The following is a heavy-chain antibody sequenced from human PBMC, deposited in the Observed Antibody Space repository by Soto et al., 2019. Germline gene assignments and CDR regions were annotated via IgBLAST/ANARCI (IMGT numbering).Heavy chain of an antibody. CDR3: ASGGSSNWFDP. CDR2: IYYTGSA. CDR1: GGSISRYY. J-gene: IGHJ5*02. Sequence: SETLSLTCTVSGGSISRYYWSWIRQPPGKGLEWIGYIYYTGSAYYNPSLKSRVTMSVDTSKNQFPLKVTSVTAADTAVYYCASGGSSNWFDPWGQGTLVTVSS. D-gene: IGHD1-26*01. V-gene: IGHV4-59*04.